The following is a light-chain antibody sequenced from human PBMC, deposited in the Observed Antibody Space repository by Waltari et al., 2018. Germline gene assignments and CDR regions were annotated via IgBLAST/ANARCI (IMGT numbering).Light chain of an antibody. Sequence: EIALTQSQATLSLSPGERATLSCRANQSVYIYLAWYQHKPGQAPRLLIYDASDRATGIPARFSGSGSGTDFTLTISSLEPEDFAVYYCQQRSNWPPSFGGGTKVEIK. V-gene: IGKV3-11*01. CDR1: QSVYIY. CDR2: DAS. CDR3: QQRSNWPPS. J-gene: IGKJ4*01.